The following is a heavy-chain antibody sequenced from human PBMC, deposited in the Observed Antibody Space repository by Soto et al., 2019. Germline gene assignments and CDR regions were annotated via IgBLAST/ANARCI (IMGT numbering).Heavy chain of an antibody. J-gene: IGHJ6*02. V-gene: IGHV4-39*01. CDR1: GGSISSSSYY. CDR3: ARTPTGTTYYYYHGMDV. CDR2: IYYSGST. D-gene: IGHD1-1*01. Sequence: PSETPSLTCTVSGGSISSSSYYWGWIRQPPGKGLEWIGSIYYSGSTYYNPSLKSRVTISVDTSKNQFSLKLSSVTAADTAVYYCARTPTGTTYYYYHGMDVWGQGTTVTV.